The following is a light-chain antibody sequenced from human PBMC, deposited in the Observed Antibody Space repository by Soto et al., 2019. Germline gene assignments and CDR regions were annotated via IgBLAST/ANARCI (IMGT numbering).Light chain of an antibody. CDR2: GVK. J-gene: IGLJ1*01. CDR1: GRDIGAYDY. Sequence: QSVLTQPASVSGSPGQSITISCTGSGRDIGAYDYVSWYRQHPGKAPKLLIYGVKNRPSGVSYRFSASKSAFTASLTISGLQAEDEAHYYCSSYTTSYFDVFGPGTKVTVL. CDR3: SSYTTSYFDV. V-gene: IGLV2-14*01.